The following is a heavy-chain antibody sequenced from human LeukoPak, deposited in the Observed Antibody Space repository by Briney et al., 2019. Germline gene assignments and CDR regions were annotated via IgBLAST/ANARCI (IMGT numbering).Heavy chain of an antibody. V-gene: IGHV4-39*07. D-gene: IGHD1-7*01. CDR3: AREWNYYAFEI. CDR1: GGSISSSSYY. J-gene: IGHJ3*02. Sequence: SETLSLTCTVSGGSISSSSYYWGWIRQPPGKGLEWIGSIYYSGSTYYNPSLKRRVTIAIDTSKNQFSLKLSSVTAADTAVYYCAREWNYYAFEIWGQGTMVSVSS. CDR2: IYYSGST.